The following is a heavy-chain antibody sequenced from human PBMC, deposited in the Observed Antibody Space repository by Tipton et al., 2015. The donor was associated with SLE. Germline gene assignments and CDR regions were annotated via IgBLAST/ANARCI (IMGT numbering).Heavy chain of an antibody. V-gene: IGHV4-34*01. Sequence: TLSLTCAVYGGSFSGYYWSWIRQPPGKGLEWIGEINHSGSTNYNPSLKSRVTISVDTSKNQFSLKLSSVTAADTAVYYCARGRGSSSSGHYWGQGTRVTVSS. CDR3: ARGRGSSSSGHY. CDR2: INHSGST. CDR1: GGSFSGYY. J-gene: IGHJ4*02. D-gene: IGHD6-6*01.